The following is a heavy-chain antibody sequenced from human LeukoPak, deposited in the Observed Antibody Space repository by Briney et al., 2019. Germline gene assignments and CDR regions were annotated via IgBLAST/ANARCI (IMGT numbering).Heavy chain of an antibody. Sequence: GGSLRLSCAASGFTFSSYAMTWVRQAPGKGLEWVSAISGSGGSTYYADSVKGRFTISRDNSKTTLYLQMNSLRAEDTAVYYCARGGDYVWGSYREGNYFDYWGQGTLVTVSS. CDR1: GFTFSSYA. V-gene: IGHV3-23*01. D-gene: IGHD3-16*02. CDR3: ARGGDYVWGSYREGNYFDY. J-gene: IGHJ4*02. CDR2: ISGSGGST.